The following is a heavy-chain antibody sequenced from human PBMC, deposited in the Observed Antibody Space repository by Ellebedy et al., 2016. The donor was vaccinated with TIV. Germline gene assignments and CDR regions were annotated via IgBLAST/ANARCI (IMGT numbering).Heavy chain of an antibody. CDR3: ARDRQSSSWYEFDY. D-gene: IGHD6-13*01. V-gene: IGHV3-7*01. CDR1: GFTFSSYW. CDR2: IKQDGSEK. J-gene: IGHJ4*02. Sequence: GESLKISCAASGFTFSSYWMSWVRQAPGKGLEWVANIKQDGSEKYYVDSVKGRFTISRDNAKNSLYLQMNSLRAEDTAVYYCARDRQSSSWYEFDYWGQGTLVTVSS.